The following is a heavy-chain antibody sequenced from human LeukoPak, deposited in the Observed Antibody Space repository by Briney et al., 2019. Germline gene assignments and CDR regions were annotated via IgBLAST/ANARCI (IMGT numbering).Heavy chain of an antibody. CDR1: GFTFSNAW. D-gene: IGHD3-22*01. CDR3: AKTRVMIVVLYYFDY. J-gene: IGHJ4*02. Sequence: GGSLRLSCAASGFTFSNAWMSRVRQAPGKGLEWVGRIKSKTDGGTTDYAAPVKGRFTISRDDSKNTLYLQMNSLKTEDTAVYYCAKTRVMIVVLYYFDYWGQGTLVTVSS. CDR2: IKSKTDGGTT. V-gene: IGHV3-15*01.